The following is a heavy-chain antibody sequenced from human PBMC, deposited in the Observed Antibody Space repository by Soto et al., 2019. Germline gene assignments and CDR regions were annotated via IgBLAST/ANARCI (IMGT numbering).Heavy chain of an antibody. CDR2: IYSGGST. CDR3: ARAPRGYCSSTSCYSADAFDL. CDR1: GFTVSSNY. J-gene: IGHJ3*01. V-gene: IGHV3-66*01. Sequence: EVQLVESGGGLVQPGGSLRLSCAASGFTVSSNYMSWVRQAPGKGLEWVSGIYSGGSTYYADSVKGRFTISRDNSKNTLYLQMNRLRAEDTAVYDCARAPRGYCSSTSCYSADAFDLWGPGTMGTVSS. D-gene: IGHD2-2*02.